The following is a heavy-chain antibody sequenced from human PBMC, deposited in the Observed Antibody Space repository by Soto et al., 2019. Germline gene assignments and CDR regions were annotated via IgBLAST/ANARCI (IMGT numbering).Heavy chain of an antibody. D-gene: IGHD6-19*01. J-gene: IGHJ6*02. CDR2: IYYSGST. V-gene: IGHV4-59*01. Sequence: XETLSLTCTVSGGSISSYYWSWIRQPPGKGLEWIGYIYYSGSTNYNPSLKSRVTISVDTSKNQFSLKLSSVTAADTAVYYCARASVAGNYYGMDVWGQGSTVTVSS. CDR3: ARASVAGNYYGMDV. CDR1: GGSISSYY.